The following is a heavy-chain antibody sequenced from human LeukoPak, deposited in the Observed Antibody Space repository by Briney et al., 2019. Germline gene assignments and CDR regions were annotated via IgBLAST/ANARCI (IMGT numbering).Heavy chain of an antibody. CDR1: GFPFSSYA. CDR2: ISDSGGST. Sequence: PGGSLRLSCSASGFPFSSYAMHWVRQAPGKGLESVSAISDSGGSTYYADSVKGRFTISRDNSKNTLYLKMSSLRAVDTAVYFCVRGYSFGPYGMDVWGQGTTVTVSS. V-gene: IGHV3-64D*09. D-gene: IGHD2-15*01. CDR3: VRGYSFGPYGMDV. J-gene: IGHJ6*02.